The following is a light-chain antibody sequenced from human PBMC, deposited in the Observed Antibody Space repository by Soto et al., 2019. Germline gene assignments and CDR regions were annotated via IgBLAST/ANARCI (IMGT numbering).Light chain of an antibody. Sequence: EIGLTQSQATLSLSPGERATLSCRASQSVSSYLAWYQQKPGQAPRLLIYDASNRATGIPARFSGSGSGTDFTLTISSLEPEDFAVYYCQQRSNWPITFGQGTLLEIK. CDR2: DAS. J-gene: IGKJ5*01. CDR3: QQRSNWPIT. V-gene: IGKV3-11*01. CDR1: QSVSSY.